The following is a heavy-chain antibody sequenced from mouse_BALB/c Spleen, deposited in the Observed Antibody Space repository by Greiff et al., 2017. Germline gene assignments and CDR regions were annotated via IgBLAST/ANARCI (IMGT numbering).Heavy chain of an antibody. Sequence: QVQLKESGPGLVAPSQSLSITCTVSGFSLTSYGVHWVRQPPGKGLEWLGVIWAGGSTNYNSALMSRLSISKDNSKSQVFLKMNSLQTDDTAMYYCAREESLNYGYWYFDVWGAGTTVTVSS. CDR1: GFSLTSYG. CDR3: AREESLNYGYWYFDV. D-gene: IGHD1-1*01. V-gene: IGHV2-9*02. CDR2: IWAGGST. J-gene: IGHJ1*01.